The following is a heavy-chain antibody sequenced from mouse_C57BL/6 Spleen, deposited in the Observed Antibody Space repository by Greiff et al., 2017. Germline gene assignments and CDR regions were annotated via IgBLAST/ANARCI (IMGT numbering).Heavy chain of an antibody. Sequence: VQLQQSGAELVKPGASVKLSCTASGFNIKDYYMHWVKQRTEQGLEWIGRIDPEDGETKYVPKFQGKATITADTSSNTAYLQLSSLTSEDTAVYYCARDYYGSSFPFAYWGQGTLVTVSA. J-gene: IGHJ3*01. CDR2: IDPEDGET. CDR1: GFNIKDYY. D-gene: IGHD1-1*01. V-gene: IGHV14-2*01. CDR3: ARDYYGSSFPFAY.